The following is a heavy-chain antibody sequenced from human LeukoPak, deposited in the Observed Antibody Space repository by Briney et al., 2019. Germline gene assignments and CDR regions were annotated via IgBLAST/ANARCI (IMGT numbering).Heavy chain of an antibody. CDR1: GFTVSSNY. J-gene: IGHJ6*04. Sequence: PGGSLRLSCAASGFTVSSNYMSWVRQAPGKGLEWVSVIYSGGSTYYADSAKGRFTISRDNSKNTLYLQMNSLRAEDTAVYYCARDYGDSDFYYYGMDVWGKGTTVTVSS. D-gene: IGHD4-17*01. V-gene: IGHV3-53*01. CDR3: ARDYGDSDFYYYGMDV. CDR2: IYSGGST.